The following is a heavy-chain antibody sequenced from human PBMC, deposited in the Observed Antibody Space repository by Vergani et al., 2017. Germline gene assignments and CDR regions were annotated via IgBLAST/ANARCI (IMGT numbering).Heavy chain of an antibody. D-gene: IGHD6-6*01. CDR1: GGTFSSYA. CDR2: INPNCGGT. CDR3: ARDGEYSSSSLLSWFDP. Sequence: QVQLVQSGAEVKKPGSSVKVSCKASGGTFSSYAISWVRQAPGQGLEWMGWINPNCGGTNYAQKFQGRVTMTRDTSISTAYMELSRLRSDDTAVYYCARDGEYSSSSLLSWFDPWGQGTLVTVSS. J-gene: IGHJ5*02. V-gene: IGHV1-2*02.